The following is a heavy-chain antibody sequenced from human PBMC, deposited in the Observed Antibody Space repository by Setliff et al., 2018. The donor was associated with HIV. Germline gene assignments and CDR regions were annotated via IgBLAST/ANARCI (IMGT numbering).Heavy chain of an antibody. D-gene: IGHD6-6*01. CDR3: ARGHSSSTNWFFDL. CDR1: GYNFVNYE. Sequence: ASVKVSCKASGYNFVNYEINWVRQATGQGLEWMGWMNPDSGNTDYAQKFQGRVTMTRDTSISTAYMELSSLRSEDTAVYYCARGHSSSTNWFFDLWGRGTLVTVSS. J-gene: IGHJ2*01. V-gene: IGHV1-8*02. CDR2: MNPDSGNT.